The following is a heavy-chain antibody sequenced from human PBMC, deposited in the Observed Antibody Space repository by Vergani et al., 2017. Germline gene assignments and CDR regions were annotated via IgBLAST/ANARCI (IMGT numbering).Heavy chain of an antibody. Sequence: QVQLQESGPGLVKPSETLTLTCDVSDSSIMTNPYWVCFRQSPGKGLEWVAVIWFDGSNKYYADSLKGRFTISRDNSKNTLYLQMNSLRAEDTAIYYCARGPYWREAGVPHFDYGGQGTLVTVSS. J-gene: IGHJ4*02. CDR1: DSSIMTNPY. D-gene: IGHD6-13*01. CDR2: IWFDGSNK. CDR3: ARGPYWREAGVPHFDY. V-gene: IGHV3-33*01.